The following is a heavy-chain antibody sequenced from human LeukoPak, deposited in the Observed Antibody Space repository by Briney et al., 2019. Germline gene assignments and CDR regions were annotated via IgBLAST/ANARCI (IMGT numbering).Heavy chain of an antibody. CDR1: GFTFSSYG. Sequence: GGSLRLSCAASGFTFSSYGMHWVRQAPGKGLEWVAVISYDGSNKYYADSVKGRFTISRDKSKNTLYLQMNSLRAEDTAVYYCAKGEFGVVTANFDYWGQGTLVTVSS. J-gene: IGHJ4*02. CDR2: ISYDGSNK. CDR3: AKGEFGVVTANFDY. V-gene: IGHV3-30*18. D-gene: IGHD2-21*02.